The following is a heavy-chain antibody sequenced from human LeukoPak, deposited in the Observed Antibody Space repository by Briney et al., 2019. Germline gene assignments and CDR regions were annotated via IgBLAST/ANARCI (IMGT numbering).Heavy chain of an antibody. Sequence: GGSLRLSCAASGFTFSSYGMHWVRQAPGKGLEWVAFIRYDGSNKYYADSVKGRFTISRDNSKNTLYLQMNSLRAEDTAVYYCARERGYGSGFDYWGQGTLVTVSS. CDR2: IRYDGSNK. D-gene: IGHD3-10*01. CDR1: GFTFSSYG. V-gene: IGHV3-30*02. CDR3: ARERGYGSGFDY. J-gene: IGHJ4*02.